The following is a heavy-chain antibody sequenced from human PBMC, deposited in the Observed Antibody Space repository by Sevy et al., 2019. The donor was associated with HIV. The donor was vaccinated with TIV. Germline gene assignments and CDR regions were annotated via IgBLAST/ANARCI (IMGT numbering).Heavy chain of an antibody. Sequence: GGSLRLSCAASGFTFTTYSMNWVRQAPGKGLEWVSFISISSGTIYYADSVKGRFTISRDNTKNSLYLQMNSLRAEDKAGFYCARDRITMVRGVYYGLDFWGQGTTVTVSS. V-gene: IGHV3-48*01. D-gene: IGHD3-10*01. J-gene: IGHJ6*02. CDR1: GFTFTTYS. CDR3: ARDRITMVRGVYYGLDF. CDR2: ISISSGTI.